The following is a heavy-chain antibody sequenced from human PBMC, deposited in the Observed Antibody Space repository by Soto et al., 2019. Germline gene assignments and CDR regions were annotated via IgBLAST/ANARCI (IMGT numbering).Heavy chain of an antibody. Sequence: GASVKVSCKASGGTFSSYAISWVRQANGQGLEWMGGIIPIFGTANYAQKFQGRVTITADESTSTAYMELSSLRSEDTAVYYCARGDFWSGYSYYYGMDVWGQGTTVTVSS. CDR3: ARGDFWSGYSYYYGMDV. V-gene: IGHV1-69*13. CDR2: IIPIFGTA. D-gene: IGHD3-3*01. J-gene: IGHJ6*02. CDR1: GGTFSSYA.